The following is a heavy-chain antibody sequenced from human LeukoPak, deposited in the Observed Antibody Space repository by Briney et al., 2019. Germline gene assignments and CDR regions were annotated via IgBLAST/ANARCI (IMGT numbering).Heavy chain of an antibody. CDR1: GFTFRNYG. V-gene: IGHV3-30*18. Sequence: QPGGSLRLSCAASGFTFRNYGMHWVRQAPGKGLEWVAVISFDGTNKYYADSVKGRFTISRDNSKNTLYLQLNSLRAEDTAVFYCAKVDTGYYQGTEFWGQGTLVTVSP. D-gene: IGHD3-9*01. CDR3: AKVDTGYYQGTEF. J-gene: IGHJ4*02. CDR2: ISFDGTNK.